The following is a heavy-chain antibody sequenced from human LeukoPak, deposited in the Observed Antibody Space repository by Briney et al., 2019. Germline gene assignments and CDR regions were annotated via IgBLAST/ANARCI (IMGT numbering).Heavy chain of an antibody. V-gene: IGHV3-66*01. CDR2: IYSGGST. Sequence: GGSLRLSCAASGFTVSGNYMTWVRQAPGKGLECVSIIYSGGSTYYADSVKGRFTISRDTSKNTLYLQMNSLRAEDTAVYYCARYHAFPQIYSSSWLDWGQGTLVTVSS. J-gene: IGHJ4*02. CDR3: ARYHAFPQIYSSSWLD. CDR1: GFTVSGNY. D-gene: IGHD6-13*01.